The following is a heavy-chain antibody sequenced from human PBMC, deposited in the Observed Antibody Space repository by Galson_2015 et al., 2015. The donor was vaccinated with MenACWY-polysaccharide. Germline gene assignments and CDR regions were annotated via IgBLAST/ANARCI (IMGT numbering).Heavy chain of an antibody. J-gene: IGHJ4*02. D-gene: IGHD2-2*01. V-gene: IGHV3-9*01. CDR2: ISWNSGSI. CDR1: GFTFDDYA. CDR3: AKDKIPTRYAYFDY. Sequence: SLRLSCAASGFTFDDYAMHWVRQAPGKGLEWVSGISWNSGSIGYADSVKGRFTISRDNAKNSLYLQMNSLRAEDTALYYCAKDKIPTRYAYFDYWGQGTLVTVSS.